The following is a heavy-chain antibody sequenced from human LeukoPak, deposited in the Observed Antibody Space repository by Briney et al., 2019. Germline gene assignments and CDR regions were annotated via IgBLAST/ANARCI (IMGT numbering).Heavy chain of an antibody. D-gene: IGHD3-22*01. J-gene: IGHJ4*02. CDR2: ISSSSDFI. CDR3: AKDDYYDTSGYRD. V-gene: IGHV3-21*01. CDR1: GFTFSSYS. Sequence: PGGSLRLSCAASGFTFSSYSMNWVRQAPGKGLEWVSSISSSSDFIYYADSVKGRFTISRDNSKNTLYLQMNSLRAEDTAVYYCAKDDYYDTSGYRDWGQGTLVTVSS.